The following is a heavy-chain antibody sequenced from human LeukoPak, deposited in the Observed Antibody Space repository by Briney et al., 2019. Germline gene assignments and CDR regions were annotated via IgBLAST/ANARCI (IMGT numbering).Heavy chain of an antibody. J-gene: IGHJ4*02. CDR1: GGSISSGDYI. CDR3: TRGLPSDKIDY. Sequence: SETLSLTCTVSGGSISSGDYIWTWIRQPPGKGLEWIGRMHYGGSPSYNPSLQSRVTISADTSKNQFSLSLYSETAADTAVYYCTRGLPSDKIDYWGQGTLVTVSS. V-gene: IGHV4-30-4*01. CDR2: MHYGGSP. D-gene: IGHD2-15*01.